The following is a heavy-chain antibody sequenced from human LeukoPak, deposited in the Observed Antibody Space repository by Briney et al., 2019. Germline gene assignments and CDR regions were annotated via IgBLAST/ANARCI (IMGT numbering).Heavy chain of an antibody. Sequence: PGGSLRLSCAASGFTFSSYWMSWVRQAPGKGLEWVANIKQDGNEKYYVDSVKGRFTISRDNAKNSLYLQMNSLRAEDTAVYYCARDLGRWLQLSHYFDYWGQGTLVTVSS. D-gene: IGHD5-24*01. CDR3: ARDLGRWLQLSHYFDY. CDR1: GFTFSSYW. CDR2: IKQDGNEK. V-gene: IGHV3-7*01. J-gene: IGHJ4*02.